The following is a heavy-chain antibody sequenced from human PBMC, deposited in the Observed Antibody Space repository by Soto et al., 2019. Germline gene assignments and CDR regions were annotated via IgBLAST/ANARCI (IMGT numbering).Heavy chain of an antibody. CDR1: GYSYTSYW. D-gene: IGHD5-12*01. Sequence: PGESLKISCKGSGYSYTSYWIGWVRQMPGKGLEWMGIIYPGDSDTRYSPSFQGQVTISADKSISTTYLQWSSLKASDTAMYYCARMDIVATIGSYYSYMDVWGKGTTVTVSS. V-gene: IGHV5-51*01. CDR2: IYPGDSDT. CDR3: ARMDIVATIGSYYSYMDV. J-gene: IGHJ6*03.